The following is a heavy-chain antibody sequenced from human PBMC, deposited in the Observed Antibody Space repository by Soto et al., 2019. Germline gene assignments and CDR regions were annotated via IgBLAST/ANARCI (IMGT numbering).Heavy chain of an antibody. V-gene: IGHV4-59*08. Sequence: LVTLSLTCTVAGGSISSYYWSWIRQPPGKGLEWIGYIYYSGSTNYNPSLKSRVTIPVDTSKNQFSLKLSSVTAADTAVYYCARRYGPGFDYWGQGTLVTVSS. D-gene: IGHD4-17*01. CDR3: ARRYGPGFDY. CDR2: IYYSGST. J-gene: IGHJ4*02. CDR1: GGSISSYY.